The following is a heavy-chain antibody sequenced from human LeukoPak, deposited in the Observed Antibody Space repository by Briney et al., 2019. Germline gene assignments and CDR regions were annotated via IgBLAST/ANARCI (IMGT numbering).Heavy chain of an antibody. Sequence: GGSLRLSCAASGFTFSTFSMSWVRQAPGKGLEWVSSINSGGDDTYYAASVKGRFTSSRDNSKDTLYLQMSSLRAEDTAVYYCAKCLHSCLRNLFDYWGLGTLVTVSS. CDR3: AKCLHSCLRNLFDY. CDR1: GFTFSTFS. V-gene: IGHV3-23*01. CDR2: INSGGDDT. J-gene: IGHJ4*02. D-gene: IGHD5/OR15-5a*01.